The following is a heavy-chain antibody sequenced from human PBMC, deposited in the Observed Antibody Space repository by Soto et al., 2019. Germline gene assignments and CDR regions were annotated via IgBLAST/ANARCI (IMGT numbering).Heavy chain of an antibody. CDR2: IYWNDDK. CDR3: ARRDTPPTGPYFDS. D-gene: IGHD2-15*01. V-gene: IGHV2-5*01. J-gene: IGHJ4*02. Sequence: SGPTLVNPTQTLTLTCTFSGFSLSTSGVGVGWIRQPPGKALEWLALIYWNDDKRYSPSLKSRLTITKDTSKNQVVLTVTNMDPVDTATYYCARRDTPPTGPYFDSWGQGTLVTVPS. CDR1: GFSLSTSGVG.